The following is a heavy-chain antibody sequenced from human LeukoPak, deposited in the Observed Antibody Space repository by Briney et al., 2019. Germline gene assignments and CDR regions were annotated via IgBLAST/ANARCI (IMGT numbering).Heavy chain of an antibody. J-gene: IGHJ4*02. CDR1: GGSISSGDYY. CDR2: IYYSGST. D-gene: IGHD3-16*02. V-gene: IGHV4-30-4*01. Sequence: PSETLSLTCTVSGGSISSGDYYWSWIRQPPGKGLEWIGYIYYSGSTYYNPSLKSRVTISVDTSKNQFSLKLSSVTAADTAVYYCASGLFYPGPVDYWGQGTLVTVSS. CDR3: ASGLFYPGPVDY.